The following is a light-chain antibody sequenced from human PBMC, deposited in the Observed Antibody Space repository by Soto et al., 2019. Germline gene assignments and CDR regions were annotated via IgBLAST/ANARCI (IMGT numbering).Light chain of an antibody. CDR3: QQYNNWPPIT. Sequence: ETVMQQSPATLSVSLGASSPFSGRASQSVSSKLAWYQQKPGQAPRVVIYGTSTRATGIPDRFSGSGPGTDFTLTISSVQSEDFAIYYCQQYNNWPPITFGQGTRLEIK. J-gene: IGKJ5*01. V-gene: IGKV3D-15*01. CDR1: QSVSSK. CDR2: GTS.